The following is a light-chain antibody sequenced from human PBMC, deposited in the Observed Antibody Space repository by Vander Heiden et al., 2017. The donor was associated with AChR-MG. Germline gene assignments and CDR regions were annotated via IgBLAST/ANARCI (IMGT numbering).Light chain of an antibody. CDR2: GAS. CDR1: QSIAGKY. V-gene: IGKV3-20*01. Sequence: EIVLTQSPGTLSLSPGERATLSCRASQSIAGKYLAWYQQKPGQAPRLLIYGASTRATGIPDRFSGSGYGTDFTLTISRREPEDFAVYYCQRHYSSTPLTFGGRTKVDIK. J-gene: IGKJ4*01. CDR3: QRHYSSTPLT.